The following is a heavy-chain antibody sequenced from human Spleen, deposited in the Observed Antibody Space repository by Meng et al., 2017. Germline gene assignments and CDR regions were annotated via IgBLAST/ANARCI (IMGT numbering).Heavy chain of an antibody. CDR2: TYFRSKWNY. CDR1: GDSVSSYSAT. Sequence: SQTLSLTCAISGDSVSSYSATWNWIRQSPSRGLEWLGRTYFRSKWNYDYAASVRSRITINSDTSKNQFSLQLKSVTPEDTAVCYCARDGSGYYTEHYFDSWGQGSLVTVSS. V-gene: IGHV6-1*01. CDR3: ARDGSGYYTEHYFDS. J-gene: IGHJ4*02. D-gene: IGHD3-22*01.